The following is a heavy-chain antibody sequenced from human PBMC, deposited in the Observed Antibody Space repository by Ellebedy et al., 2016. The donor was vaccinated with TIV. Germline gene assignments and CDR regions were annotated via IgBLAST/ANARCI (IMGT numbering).Heavy chain of an antibody. CDR3: ARDEDEVGATFFGY. CDR1: GFTFSDYY. J-gene: IGHJ4*02. CDR2: ISRSGSTI. Sequence: GESLKISCAASGFTFSDYYMRWIRQAPGKGLEWVAYISRSGSTIYYADSVKGRFTISRDNAKNSLYLQMNSMRDEDTAVYYCARDEDEVGATFFGYWGQGTLVTVSS. D-gene: IGHD1-26*01. V-gene: IGHV3-11*04.